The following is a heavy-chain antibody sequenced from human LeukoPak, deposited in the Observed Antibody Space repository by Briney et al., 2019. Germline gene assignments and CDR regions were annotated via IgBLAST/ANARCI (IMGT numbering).Heavy chain of an antibody. Sequence: GGSLRLSCAASGFTFSSYAMSWFRQAPGKGLEWVSSISGSGCSTYYADSVKGRFTISRDNSKNTLYLQMNSLRAEDTAVYYCAKTASPGIAVAGNDYWGQGTLVTVSS. CDR3: AKTASPGIAVAGNDY. J-gene: IGHJ4*02. CDR2: ISGSGCST. CDR1: GFTFSSYA. V-gene: IGHV3-23*01. D-gene: IGHD6-19*01.